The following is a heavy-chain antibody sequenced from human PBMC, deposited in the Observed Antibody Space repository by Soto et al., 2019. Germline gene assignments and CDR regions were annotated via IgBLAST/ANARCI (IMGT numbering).Heavy chain of an antibody. CDR2: VYYSGTT. J-gene: IGHJ4*02. Sequence: LSLTCSVSGGSVSDKTYYWSWIRQPPGKRLEWIGYVYYSGTTNHNPSLKSRVTISVDLSKNRFSLRLGSVTTADTALYYCARTTAVPNTLRSRYFFDYWGQGTLVTVSS. CDR3: ARTTAVPNTLRSRYFFDY. V-gene: IGHV4-61*01. D-gene: IGHD4-17*01. CDR1: GGSVSDKTYY.